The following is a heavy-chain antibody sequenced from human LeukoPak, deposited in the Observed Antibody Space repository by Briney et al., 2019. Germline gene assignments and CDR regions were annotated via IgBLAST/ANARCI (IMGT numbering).Heavy chain of an antibody. D-gene: IGHD6-19*01. CDR2: MNPNSGNT. J-gene: IGHJ4*02. CDR3: ARDKIAVAGTPLDY. V-gene: IGHV1-8*01. CDR1: GYTFTSYD. Sequence: ASVKVSCKASGYTFTSYDIHWVRQATGQGLEWMGWMNPNSGNTGYAQKFQGRVTMTRNTSISTAYMELSSLRSEDTAVYYCARDKIAVAGTPLDYWGQGTLVTVSS.